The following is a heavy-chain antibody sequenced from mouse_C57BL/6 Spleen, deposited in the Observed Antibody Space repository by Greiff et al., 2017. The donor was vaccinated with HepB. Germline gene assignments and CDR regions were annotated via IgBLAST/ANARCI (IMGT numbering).Heavy chain of an antibody. D-gene: IGHD3-3*01. CDR1: GFNIKDYY. J-gene: IGHJ4*01. V-gene: IGHV14-2*01. CDR2: IDPEDGET. CDR3: ARSRARGGYAMDY. Sequence: EVQLQESGAELVKPGASVKLSCTASGFNIKDYYMHWVKQRTEQGLEWIGRIDPEDGETKYDPKFQGKATITADTSSNTAYLQLSSLTSEDTAVYYCARSRARGGYAMDYWGQGTSVTVSS.